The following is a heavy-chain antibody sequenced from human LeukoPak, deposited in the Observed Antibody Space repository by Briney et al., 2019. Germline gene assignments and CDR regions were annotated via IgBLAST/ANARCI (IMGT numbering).Heavy chain of an antibody. CDR2: IYYSGST. CDR1: GGSISSGGYY. Sequence: SQTLSLTCTVSGGSISSGGYYWSWIRQRPGKVLEWIGYIYYSGSTYYHPSLKSRVTISLDTSKNPFSLKLSSVTAADTAVYYCARGVIAAAEADYWGQGTLVTVSS. V-gene: IGHV4-31*03. J-gene: IGHJ4*02. CDR3: ARGVIAAAEADY. D-gene: IGHD6-13*01.